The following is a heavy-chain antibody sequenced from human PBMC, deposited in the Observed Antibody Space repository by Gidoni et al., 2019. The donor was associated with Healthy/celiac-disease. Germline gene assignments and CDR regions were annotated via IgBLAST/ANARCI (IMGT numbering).Heavy chain of an antibody. CDR1: GGTFSSYA. Sequence: QVQLVQSGAEVKKPGSSVKVSCKASGGTFSSYAISWVRQAPGQGLEWKGGSIPSCGTANYAQECQVRVTITAEEAASTAYMELSSLRSEDTAVYYCARALGRGAFDIWGRGTMVTVS. D-gene: IGHD3-10*01. J-gene: IGHJ3*02. CDR2: SIPSCGTA. V-gene: IGHV1-69*01. CDR3: ARALGRGAFDI.